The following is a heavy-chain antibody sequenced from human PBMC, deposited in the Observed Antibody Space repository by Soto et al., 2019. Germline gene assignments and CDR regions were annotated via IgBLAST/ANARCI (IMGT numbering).Heavy chain of an antibody. Sequence: GASVTVSCKVSAYTLTELSMHWVRQDPGKESEWMGGTDPEDGETTYAQKVQGRVTMTEDTSTDTAYMELSSPRSEHTAVYYCATGSHYEIWTGLVPFFDAWGQGTLVTVSS. V-gene: IGHV1-24*01. CDR3: ATGSHYEIWTGLVPFFDA. CDR1: AYTLTELS. CDR2: TDPEDGET. D-gene: IGHD3-9*01. J-gene: IGHJ4*02.